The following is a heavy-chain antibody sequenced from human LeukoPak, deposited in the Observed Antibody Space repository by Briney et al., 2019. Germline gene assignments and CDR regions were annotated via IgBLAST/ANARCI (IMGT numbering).Heavy chain of an antibody. CDR2: ISGSSTSI. D-gene: IGHD1-26*01. CDR1: GFTFSSYN. V-gene: IGHV3-48*01. Sequence: GGSLRLSCAASGFTFSSYNMNWVRQAPGKGLEWVSYISGSSTSIYYADSVKGRFTISRDNAKNSLYLQMNSLRAEDTAVYYCAREWELLGTPYFDYWGQGTLVTVSS. J-gene: IGHJ4*02. CDR3: AREWELLGTPYFDY.